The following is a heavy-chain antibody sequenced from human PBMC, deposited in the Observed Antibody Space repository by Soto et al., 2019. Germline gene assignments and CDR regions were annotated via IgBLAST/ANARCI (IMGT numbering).Heavy chain of an antibody. D-gene: IGHD3-10*01. CDR3: ARVLPGRYYFDY. Sequence: GGSLRLSCAASGFTFSSYAMHWVRQAPGKGLEWVAVISYDGSNKYYADSVKGRFTISRDNSKNPLYLQMNSLRAEDTAVYYCARVLPGRYYFDYWGQGTLVTVSS. CDR2: ISYDGSNK. CDR1: GFTFSSYA. J-gene: IGHJ4*02. V-gene: IGHV3-30-3*01.